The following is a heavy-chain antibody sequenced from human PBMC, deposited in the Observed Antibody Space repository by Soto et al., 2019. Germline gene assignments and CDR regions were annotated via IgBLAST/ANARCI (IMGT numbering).Heavy chain of an antibody. CDR2: ISGSGSST. J-gene: IGHJ4*02. Sequence: GGSLRLSCAASGFTFSSYAMSWVRQAPGKGLEWVSAISGSGSSTYYVDSVEGRFTISRDNSKNTLYLQMNSLRAEDTAVYYCAKDRGGYYGRNSVGLDFDYCGQGPLVTVYS. V-gene: IGHV3-23*01. D-gene: IGHD4-17*01. CDR3: AKDRGGYYGRNSVGLDFDY. CDR1: GFTFSSYA.